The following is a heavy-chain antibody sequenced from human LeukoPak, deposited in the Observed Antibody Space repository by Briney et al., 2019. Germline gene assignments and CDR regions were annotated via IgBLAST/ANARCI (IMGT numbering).Heavy chain of an antibody. D-gene: IGHD1-26*01. CDR2: IWYDGSNR. V-gene: IGHV3-33*08. CDR3: ARGKREVLNTRVFDY. Sequence: PGGSLRLSCAASGFTFSTYGMHWVRQAPGKGLEWVAVIWYDGSNRYYADSVKGRFTISRDNSKNTLYLQLNSLRAEDTAVYYCARGKREVLNTRVFDYWGQGTLVTVSS. CDR1: GFTFSTYG. J-gene: IGHJ4*02.